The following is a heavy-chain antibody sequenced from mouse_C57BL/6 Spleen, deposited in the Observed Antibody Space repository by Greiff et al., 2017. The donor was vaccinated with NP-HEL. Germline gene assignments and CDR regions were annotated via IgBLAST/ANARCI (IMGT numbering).Heavy chain of an antibody. CDR2: IYPGDGGT. V-gene: IGHV1-82*01. D-gene: IGHD2-12*01. J-gene: IGHJ4*01. Sequence: QVQLQQSGPELVKPGASVKISCKASGYAFSSSWMNWVKQRPGKGLEWIGRIYPGDGGTNYNGKFKGKATLTADKSSSTAYMQLSSLTSEDCAVYFGARKRGYSEYVDYAMDYWGQGTSVTVSS. CDR3: ARKRGYSEYVDYAMDY. CDR1: GYAFSSSW.